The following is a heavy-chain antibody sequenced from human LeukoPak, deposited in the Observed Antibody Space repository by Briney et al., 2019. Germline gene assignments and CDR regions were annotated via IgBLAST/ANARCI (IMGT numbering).Heavy chain of an antibody. CDR1: GWTFSSYA. V-gene: IGHV3-30-3*01. D-gene: IGHD6-13*01. J-gene: IGHJ4*02. Sequence: PGRSLSLCCAASGWTFSSYAMHWVRQAPGKGLEWVAVISYDGSNKYYADSVKGRFTISRDNSKNTLYLQMNSLRAEDTAVYYCARVALRGIAAAPADYWGQGTLVTVSS. CDR3: ARVALRGIAAAPADY. CDR2: ISYDGSNK.